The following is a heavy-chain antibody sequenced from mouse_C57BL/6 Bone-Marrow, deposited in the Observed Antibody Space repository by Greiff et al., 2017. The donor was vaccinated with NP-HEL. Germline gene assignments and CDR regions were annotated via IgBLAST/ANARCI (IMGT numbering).Heavy chain of an antibody. CDR1: GFTFTDYY. CDR2: IRNKANGYTT. J-gene: IGHJ1*03. D-gene: IGHD4-1*01. V-gene: IGHV7-3*01. Sequence: EVKLVESGGGLVQPGGSLSLSCAASGFTFTDYYMSWVRQPPGKALEWLGFIRNKANGYTTEYSASVKGRFTISRDNSQSILYLQMNALRAEDSATYYCASLTVYWYFDVWGTGTTVTVSS. CDR3: ASLTVYWYFDV.